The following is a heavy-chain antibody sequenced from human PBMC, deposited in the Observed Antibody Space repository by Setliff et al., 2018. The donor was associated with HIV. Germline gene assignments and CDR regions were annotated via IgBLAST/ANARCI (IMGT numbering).Heavy chain of an antibody. CDR3: ARRAGSDYFTRFDY. J-gene: IGHJ4*02. Sequence: PSETLSLTCVVYGGSFGGYYWSWIRQSPGKGLEWIGEINHSGSTNYNPSLKSRVTILGDTSKNQFSLKLSSVTAADTAVYYCARRAGSDYFTRFDYWGQGTLVTVSS. CDR1: GGSFGGYY. D-gene: IGHD3-10*01. V-gene: IGHV4-34*01. CDR2: INHSGST.